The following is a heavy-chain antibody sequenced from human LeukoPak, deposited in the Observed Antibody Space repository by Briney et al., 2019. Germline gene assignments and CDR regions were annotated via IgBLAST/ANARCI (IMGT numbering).Heavy chain of an antibody. CDR3: AKRRGLELLYYYYMDV. J-gene: IGHJ6*03. D-gene: IGHD1-7*01. CDR1: GYTFTSYD. CDR2: MNPNSGNT. Sequence: ASVKVSCKASGYTFTSYDINWVRQATGQGLEWMGWMNPNSGNTGYAQRFQGRVTITRNTSISTAYMELSSLRAEDTAVYYCAKRRGLELLYYYYMDVWGKGTTVTVSS. V-gene: IGHV1-8*01.